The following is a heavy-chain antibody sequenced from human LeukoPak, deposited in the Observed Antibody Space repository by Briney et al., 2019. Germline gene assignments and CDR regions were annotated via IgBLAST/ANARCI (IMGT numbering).Heavy chain of an antibody. V-gene: IGHV4-30-2*06. CDR3: ARGWELLRNFHAFDI. CDR2: INLSGST. J-gene: IGHJ3*02. D-gene: IGHD1-26*01. Sequence: SETLSLTCTVSGGAIASGGYSWNWIRQSPGKGLEWIGEINLSGSTNYNPSLKSRVTISVDTSKNQISLKLSSVTAADTAVYYCARGWELLRNFHAFDIWGQGTMVTVSS. CDR1: GGAIASGGYS.